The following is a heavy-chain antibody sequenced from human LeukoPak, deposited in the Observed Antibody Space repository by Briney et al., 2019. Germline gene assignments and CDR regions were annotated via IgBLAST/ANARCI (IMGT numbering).Heavy chain of an antibody. CDR2: ITTSGTYI. D-gene: IGHD3-9*01. V-gene: IGHV3-21*04. J-gene: IGHJ4*02. CDR3: AKELYHLGLFDWLFDY. CDR1: GFTFNNYN. Sequence: GGSLKLSCATSGFTFNNYNMNWVRQAPGRALEWVSSITTSGTYIFYADSVKGRFTISRDNAKNSLYLQMNSLRAEDSAVYYCAKELYHLGLFDWLFDYWGQGTLVTVSS.